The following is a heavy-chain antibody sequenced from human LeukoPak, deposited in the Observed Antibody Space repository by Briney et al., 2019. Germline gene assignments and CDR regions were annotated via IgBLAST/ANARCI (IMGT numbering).Heavy chain of an antibody. J-gene: IGHJ4*02. Sequence: SETLSLTCTVSGGSIRNYYWSWIRQPPGKGLWWIGYIYYSESTNNNFSLKSRVTISLDTSKNQFSLKLSPVTAADTAVYYCARQRCLGSSCHFDYWGQGTLVTVSS. D-gene: IGHD6-13*01. CDR1: GGSIRNYY. CDR2: IYYSEST. CDR3: ARQRCLGSSCHFDY. V-gene: IGHV4-59*08.